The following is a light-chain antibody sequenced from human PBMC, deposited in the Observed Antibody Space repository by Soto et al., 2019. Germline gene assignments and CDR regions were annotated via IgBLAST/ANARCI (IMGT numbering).Light chain of an antibody. CDR3: QQYSSYWT. CDR1: QSISTY. J-gene: IGKJ1*01. Sequence: DIQMTQSPSSLSAYVGDRVTITCRASQSISTYLNWYLQKPGKAPNLLIYTTSILESGVPSRFSGSGSGTDFTLTISSLQPEDFATYYCQQYSSYWTFAQGTKVDIK. V-gene: IGKV1-39*01. CDR2: TTS.